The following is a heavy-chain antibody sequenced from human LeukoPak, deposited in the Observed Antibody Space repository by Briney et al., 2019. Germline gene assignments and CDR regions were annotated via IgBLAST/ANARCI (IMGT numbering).Heavy chain of an antibody. V-gene: IGHV4-4*07. CDR2: IYTSGST. CDR1: GGPISSYY. J-gene: IGHJ4*02. D-gene: IGHD3-9*01. Sequence: SEALSLTCTVSGGPISSYYWSWIRQPAGKGLEWIGRIYTSGSTNYNPSLKSPVTMSVDTSKNQFSLKLSSVTAADTAVYYCARGGDILTGYYLIGGLFDYWGQGTLVTVSS. CDR3: ARGGDILTGYYLIGGLFDY.